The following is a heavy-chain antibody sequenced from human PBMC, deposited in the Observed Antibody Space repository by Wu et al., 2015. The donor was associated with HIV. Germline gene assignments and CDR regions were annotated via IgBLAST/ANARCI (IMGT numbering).Heavy chain of an antibody. J-gene: IGHJ5*02. Sequence: QVQLVQSGPEVKKPGSSVKVSCKASGYRFINYGINWVRQAPGQGLECLGWISTYNGNTNYAQKFQGRVTMTTDTSTSTAYMELRSLRSDDTAVYYCARDGSLSALGKLVPTPWGRGNPGHRLL. CDR2: ISTYNGNT. CDR1: GYRFINYG. D-gene: IGHD3-9*01. V-gene: IGHV1-18*01. CDR3: ARDGSLSALGKLVPTP.